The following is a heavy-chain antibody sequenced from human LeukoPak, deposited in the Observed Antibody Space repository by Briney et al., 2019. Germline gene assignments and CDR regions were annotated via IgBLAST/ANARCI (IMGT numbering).Heavy chain of an antibody. CDR2: IYYSGST. CDR1: GGSISGYY. D-gene: IGHD1-26*01. CDR3: ARDGLGGGSFDY. Sequence: PSETLSLTCTVSGGSISGYYWSWIRQPPGKGLEWIGYIYYSGSTNYNPSLKSRVTISVDTSKNQFSLKLSSVTAADTAVYYCARDGLGGGSFDYWGQGTLVTVSS. V-gene: IGHV4-59*01. J-gene: IGHJ4*02.